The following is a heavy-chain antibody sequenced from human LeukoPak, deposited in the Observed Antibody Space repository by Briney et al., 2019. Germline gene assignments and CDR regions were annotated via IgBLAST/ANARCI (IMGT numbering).Heavy chain of an antibody. CDR2: INPNSGDT. D-gene: IGHD6-6*01. J-gene: IGHJ4*02. V-gene: IGHV1-2*06. CDR3: ARGSIAARSCIDY. CDR1: GYTFTGYH. Sequence: GASVKVSCKASGYTFTGYHMHWVRQAPGQGLEWMGRINPNSGDTNYAQEFLGRVTMTRDTSISTAYMELSRLRSDDTAAYYCARGSIAARSCIDYWGRGTLVTVSS.